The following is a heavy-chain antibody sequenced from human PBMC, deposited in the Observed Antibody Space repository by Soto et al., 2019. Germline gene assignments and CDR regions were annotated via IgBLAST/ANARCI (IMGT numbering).Heavy chain of an antibody. CDR1: GGSFSGYY. CDR2: INHSGST. V-gene: IGHV4-34*01. Sequence: QVQLQQWGAGLLKPSETLSLTCAVYGGSFSGYYWSWIRQPPGKGLEWIGEINHSGSTNYNPSLNSRVTISVDTSKNQFSLKLSSVTAADTAVYYCARVWHTPMPYYYGMDVWGQGTTVTVSS. CDR3: ARVWHTPMPYYYGMDV. D-gene: IGHD2-2*01. J-gene: IGHJ6*02.